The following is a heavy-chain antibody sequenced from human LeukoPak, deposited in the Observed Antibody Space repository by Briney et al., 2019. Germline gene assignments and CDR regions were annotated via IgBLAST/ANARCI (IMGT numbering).Heavy chain of an antibody. CDR2: ISSSGFNI. CDR1: GFTFSSYE. J-gene: IGHJ4*02. D-gene: IGHD3-9*01. CDR3: AKDLTGPLDY. Sequence: GGSLRLSCAVSGFTFSSYEMNWVRQAPGKGLEWVSYISSSGFNIYYADSVKGRFTISRDNAKNTLYLQMNSLRAEDTAVYYCAKDLTGPLDYWGQGTLVTVSP. V-gene: IGHV3-48*03.